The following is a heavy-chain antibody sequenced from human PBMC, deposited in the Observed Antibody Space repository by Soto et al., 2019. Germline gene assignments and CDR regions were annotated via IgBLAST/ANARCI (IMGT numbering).Heavy chain of an antibody. CDR1: GGTFSSYA. CDR2: IIPIFGTA. V-gene: IGHV1-69*12. J-gene: IGHJ6*02. Sequence: QVQLVQSGAEVKKPGSSVKVSCKASGGTFSSYAISWVRQAPGQGLEWMGGIIPIFGTANYAQKFQGRVTITADESTSTAYMELSSLRSEDTAVYYCARTPYYYGSGSHHPTAYGMDVWGQGTTVTVSS. CDR3: ARTPYYYGSGSHHPTAYGMDV. D-gene: IGHD3-10*01.